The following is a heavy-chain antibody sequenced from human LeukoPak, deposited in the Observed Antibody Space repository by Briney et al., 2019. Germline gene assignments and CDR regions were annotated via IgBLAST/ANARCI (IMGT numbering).Heavy chain of an antibody. Sequence: SQTLSLTCAVSGVSISSGGYSWSWIRQPPGKGLEWIGYIFHTGSTYYNPSLKSRVTISIDRSKNQFSLKLSSVTAADTAMYYCARAMTTVTHFDLWGRGTLVTVSS. CDR2: IFHTGST. D-gene: IGHD4-17*01. CDR1: GVSISSGGYS. J-gene: IGHJ2*01. V-gene: IGHV4-30-2*01. CDR3: ARAMTTVTHFDL.